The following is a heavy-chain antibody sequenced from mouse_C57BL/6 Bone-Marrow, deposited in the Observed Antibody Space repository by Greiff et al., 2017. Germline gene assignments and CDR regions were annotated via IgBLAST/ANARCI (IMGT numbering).Heavy chain of an antibody. J-gene: IGHJ4*01. D-gene: IGHD2-5*01. CDR1: GFTFTSYW. CDR2: INPSSGYT. V-gene: IGHV1-7*01. Sequence: QVQLQQSGAELAKPGASVKLSCKASGFTFTSYWMHWVKQRPGQGLEWIGYINPSSGYTKYNQKFKDKATLTADKSSSTAYMQLSSLTYEDSAVYYCASSYYSNYGGAMDYWGQGTSVTVSS. CDR3: ASSYYSNYGGAMDY.